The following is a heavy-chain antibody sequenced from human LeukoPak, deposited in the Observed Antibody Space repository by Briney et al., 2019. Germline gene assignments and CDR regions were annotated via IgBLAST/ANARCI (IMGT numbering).Heavy chain of an antibody. CDR3: VSPRGFSYGYFDY. CDR1: GGSIRVRSYY. Sequence: PSETLSLTCTVSGGSIRVRSYYWGWIRQPPGKGLEWIGSIYDSGRTYYSPSLKSRVTMSVDTSKNQFSLTLGSVSATDTAVYYCVSPRGFSYGYFDYWGQGTLVTVSS. J-gene: IGHJ4*02. V-gene: IGHV4-39*01. D-gene: IGHD5-18*01. CDR2: IYDSGRT.